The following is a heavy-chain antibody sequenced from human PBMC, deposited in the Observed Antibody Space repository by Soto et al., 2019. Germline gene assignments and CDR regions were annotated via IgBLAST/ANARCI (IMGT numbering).Heavy chain of an antibody. CDR1: GFTFSSYT. CDR2: ISGNGEST. J-gene: IGHJ4*02. Sequence: EVQLLESGGGLVQPGGSLRLSCAASGFTFSSYTMTWVRQAPGKGPEWVSAISGNGESTKYADSVKGRFTISRDNSKNTLYLQINSLRAEDTAVYYCARSRIVMIGVVVPYCFDSWGQGAMVTVSS. CDR3: ARSRIVMIGVVVPYCFDS. V-gene: IGHV3-23*01. D-gene: IGHD3-16*02.